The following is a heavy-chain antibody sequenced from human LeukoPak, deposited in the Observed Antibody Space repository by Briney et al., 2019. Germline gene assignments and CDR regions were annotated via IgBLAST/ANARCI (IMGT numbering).Heavy chain of an antibody. D-gene: IGHD1-26*01. CDR3: ARRYSGTYYMDV. Sequence: ASESLSLTPAVYGGSFSGYYWSWIRQPPGKGLEWIGEINHSGSTNYNPSLKSRVTISADTSKNQFSLKLSSVTAADTAVYYCARRYSGTYYMDVWGKGTTVTVSS. CDR1: GGSFSGYY. V-gene: IGHV4-34*01. CDR2: INHSGST. J-gene: IGHJ6*03.